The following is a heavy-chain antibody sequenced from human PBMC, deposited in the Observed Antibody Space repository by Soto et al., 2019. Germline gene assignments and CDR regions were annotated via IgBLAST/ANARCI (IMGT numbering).Heavy chain of an antibody. CDR2: ISGSGGST. D-gene: IGHD2-15*01. CDR1: GFTFSSYA. Sequence: EVQLLESGGGLVQPGGSLRLSCAASGFTFSSYAMSWVRQAPGKGLEWVSAISGSGGSTYYADSVKGRFTISRDNSKNTLYLQMNSLRAEDTAVYYCAKDHIVVVVAAIGAFDIWGQGTMVTVSS. V-gene: IGHV3-23*01. CDR3: AKDHIVVVVAAIGAFDI. J-gene: IGHJ3*02.